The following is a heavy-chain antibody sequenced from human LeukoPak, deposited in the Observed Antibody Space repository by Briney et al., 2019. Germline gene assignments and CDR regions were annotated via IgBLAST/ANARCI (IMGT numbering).Heavy chain of an antibody. Sequence: GGSLRPSCTASGFTVSSDYMSWVRQAPGKGLEGVSFLYSGGTTHYADSVKGRFIIPRDNSKNTLYLQMNSLRAEDTAVYYCARSSQVWSPYYFDYWGQGTLVTVSS. D-gene: IGHD3-10*01. CDR1: GFTVSSDY. V-gene: IGHV3-66*01. J-gene: IGHJ4*02. CDR3: ARSSQVWSPYYFDY. CDR2: LYSGGTT.